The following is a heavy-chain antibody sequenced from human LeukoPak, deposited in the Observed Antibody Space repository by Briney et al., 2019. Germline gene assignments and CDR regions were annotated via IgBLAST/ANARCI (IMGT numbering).Heavy chain of an antibody. D-gene: IGHD3-16*01. V-gene: IGHV4-59*01. Sequence: SETLSLTCTVSGGSISSYYWSWIRQPPGKGLEWIGYIYYSGSTNYNPSLKSRVTISVDTSKNQFSLKLSSVTAADTAVYYCARVGAMLDWFDPWGQGTLVTVSS. J-gene: IGHJ5*02. CDR3: ARVGAMLDWFDP. CDR1: GGSISSYY. CDR2: IYYSGST.